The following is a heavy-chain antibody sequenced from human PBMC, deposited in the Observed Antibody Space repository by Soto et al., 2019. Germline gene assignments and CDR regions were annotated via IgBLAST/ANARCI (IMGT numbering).Heavy chain of an antibody. V-gene: IGHV1-69*01. J-gene: IGHJ4*02. CDR1: GGTFSSYA. D-gene: IGHD6-13*01. Sequence: QVQLVQSGAEVKKPGSSVKVSCKASGGTFSSYAISWVRQAPGQGLEWMGGIIPICGTANYAQKFQGRVTITADESTSTAYMELSSLRSEDTAVYYCARAFMLRSSSWWGCLDYWGQGTLVTVSS. CDR2: IIPICGTA. CDR3: ARAFMLRSSSWWGCLDY.